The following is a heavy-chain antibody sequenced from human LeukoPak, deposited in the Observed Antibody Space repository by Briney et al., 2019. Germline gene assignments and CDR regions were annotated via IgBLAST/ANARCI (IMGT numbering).Heavy chain of an antibody. CDR3: AIKYLAVAGGGSDFDY. J-gene: IGHJ4*02. CDR2: IIPILGIA. D-gene: IGHD6-19*01. Sequence: ASVKVSCKASGGTFSSYAISWVRQAPGQGLEWMGRIIPILGIANYAQKLQGRVTMTTDTSTSTAYMELRSLRSDDTAVYYCAIKYLAVAGGGSDFDYWGQGTLVTVSS. V-gene: IGHV1-69*04. CDR1: GGTFSSYA.